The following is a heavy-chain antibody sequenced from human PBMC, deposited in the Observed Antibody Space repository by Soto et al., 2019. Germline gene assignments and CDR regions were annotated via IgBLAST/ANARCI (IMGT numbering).Heavy chain of an antibody. V-gene: IGHV3-30*18. D-gene: IGHD1-26*01. J-gene: IGHJ6*02. CDR2: IAYDGSNK. Sequence: QVQLVESGGGVVQPGRSLRLSCAASGFTFSSYGMHWVRQAPGKGLEWVAVIAYDGSNKYYADSVKGRFTISRDNSKNTQYMQMNSLRAEVTGVYYCAKDKGSYTTTTGYGIDVWGQGTTVTVSS. CDR1: GFTFSSYG. CDR3: AKDKGSYTTTTGYGIDV.